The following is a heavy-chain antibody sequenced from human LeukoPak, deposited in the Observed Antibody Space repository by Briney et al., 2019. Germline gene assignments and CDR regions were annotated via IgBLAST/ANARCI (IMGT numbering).Heavy chain of an antibody. CDR3: MINRGPFDY. CDR2: IYYSGST. CDR1: GGSISSSSYY. D-gene: IGHD1-14*01. J-gene: IGHJ4*02. Sequence: PSETLSLTCTVSGGSISSSSYYWGWIRQPPGKGLEWIGSIYYSGSTYYNPSPKSRVTISVDTSKNQFSLKLSSVTAADTAVYYCMINRGPFDYWGQGTLVTVSS. V-gene: IGHV4-39*07.